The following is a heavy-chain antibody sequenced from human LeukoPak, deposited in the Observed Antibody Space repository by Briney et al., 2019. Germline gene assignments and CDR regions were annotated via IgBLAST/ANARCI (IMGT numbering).Heavy chain of an antibody. CDR1: GGSISSSSYY. CDR3: ALKGYCSSTSCYMADY. Sequence: SETLSLTCTVSGGSISSSSYYWGWIRQPPGKGLEWIGSIYYSGSTYYNPSLKSRVTISVDTSKNQFSPKLSSVTAADTAVYYCALKGYCSSTSCYMADYWGQGTLVTVSS. V-gene: IGHV4-39*01. J-gene: IGHJ4*02. D-gene: IGHD2-2*01. CDR2: IYYSGST.